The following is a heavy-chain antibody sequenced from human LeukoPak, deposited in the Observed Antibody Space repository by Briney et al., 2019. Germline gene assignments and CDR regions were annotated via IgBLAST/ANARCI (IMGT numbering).Heavy chain of an antibody. D-gene: IGHD3-10*01. Sequence: SQTLSLTCTVSGGSISSGDHYWSWIRQPPGKGLEWIGYIYYSGSTNYNPSLKSRVTISVDTSKNQFSLKLSSVTAADTAVYYCAKIITMVRGEYYFDYWGQGTLVTVSS. V-gene: IGHV4-30-4*01. CDR2: IYYSGST. J-gene: IGHJ4*02. CDR3: AKIITMVRGEYYFDY. CDR1: GGSISSGDHY.